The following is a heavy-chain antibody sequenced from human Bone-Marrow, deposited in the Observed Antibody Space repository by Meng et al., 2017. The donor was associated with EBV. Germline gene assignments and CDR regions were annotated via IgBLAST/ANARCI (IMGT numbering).Heavy chain of an antibody. D-gene: IGHD3-16*01. CDR3: ARGTYDRPVDP. CDR1: GYTFTSYA. Sequence: QGQLVRSGAEVKKPGAPVKVSCKASGYTFTSYAMHWVRQAPGQRLEWMGWINAGNGNTKYSQKFQGRVTITRDTSASTAYMELSSLRSEDTAVYYCARGTYDRPVDPWGQGTLVTVSS. CDR2: INAGNGNT. V-gene: IGHV1-3*01. J-gene: IGHJ5*02.